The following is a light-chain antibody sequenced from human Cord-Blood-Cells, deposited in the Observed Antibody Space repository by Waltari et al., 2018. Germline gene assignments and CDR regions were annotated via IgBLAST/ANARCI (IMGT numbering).Light chain of an antibody. V-gene: IGLV2-11*01. CDR1: SSDVGGYNY. CDR2: DVS. J-gene: IGLJ3*02. Sequence: QSALTQPRSVSGSPGQSVTISCTGTSSDVGGYNYVSWYQQHPGKAPKLMIYDVSKRPSGVPDRLSGSKSGNTASRTIAGLQAEDEADYYCCSYAGSYTLVFGGGTKLTVL. CDR3: CSYAGSYTLV.